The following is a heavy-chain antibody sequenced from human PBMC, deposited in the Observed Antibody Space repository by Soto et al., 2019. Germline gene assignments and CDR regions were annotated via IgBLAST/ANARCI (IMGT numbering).Heavy chain of an antibody. V-gene: IGHV4-34*09. CDR2: IYYSGST. CDR3: ARVTPGIAAAGTIWFDP. D-gene: IGHD6-13*01. Sequence: SETLSLTCAVYGGSFIDYSWGWIRQSPGTGLEWIGYIYYSGSTYYNPSLKSRVTISVDTSKNQFSLKLSSVTAADTAVYYCARVTPGIAAAGTIWFDPWGQGTLVTVSS. J-gene: IGHJ5*02. CDR1: GGSFIDYS.